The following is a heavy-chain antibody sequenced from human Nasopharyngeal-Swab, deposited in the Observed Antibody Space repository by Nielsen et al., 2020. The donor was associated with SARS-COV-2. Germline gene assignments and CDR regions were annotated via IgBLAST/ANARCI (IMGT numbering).Heavy chain of an antibody. CDR3: ARGASDWRGIDY. CDR1: GFTFSTYW. Sequence: GGSLRLSCAASGFTFSTYWIHWVRQAPGKGLMGVSRITPDGGYTSFADSVKGRFTMSRDNAKDTLYLQMNSLRAEDTAVYFCARGASDWRGIDYWGHGTLVTVAS. CDR2: ITPDGGYT. J-gene: IGHJ4*01. V-gene: IGHV3-74*01. D-gene: IGHD6-19*01.